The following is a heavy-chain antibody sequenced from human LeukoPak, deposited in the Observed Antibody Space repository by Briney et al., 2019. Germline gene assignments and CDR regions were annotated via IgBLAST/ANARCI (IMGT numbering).Heavy chain of an antibody. D-gene: IGHD1-26*01. V-gene: IGHV4-61*02. Sequence: SETLSLTCTVSGGSISTGTFFWSWIRQPAGKGLEWIGRIYTTGTTDYSPSLKSRVTISIDTSKSHFSLRLTSVTAADTAIYYCARDARSYVSYMDVRGKGTAVTVSS. J-gene: IGHJ6*03. CDR3: ARDARSYVSYMDV. CDR1: GGSISTGTFF. CDR2: IYTTGTT.